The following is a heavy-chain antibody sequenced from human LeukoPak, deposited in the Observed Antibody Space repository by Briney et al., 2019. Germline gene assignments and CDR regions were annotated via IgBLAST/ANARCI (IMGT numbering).Heavy chain of an antibody. CDR3: SGYDYGMDV. CDR2: IRNRANNYAT. V-gene: IGHV3-73*01. J-gene: IGHJ6*02. Sequence: GGSLRLSCEASVFTFSDSAIHWVRQAPGKGLEWVGRIRNRANNYATVHSASVEGRFSMSRDDSKNTAYLQMNSLKTEDTAIYYCSGYDYGMDVWGQGTTVTVSS. CDR1: VFTFSDSA.